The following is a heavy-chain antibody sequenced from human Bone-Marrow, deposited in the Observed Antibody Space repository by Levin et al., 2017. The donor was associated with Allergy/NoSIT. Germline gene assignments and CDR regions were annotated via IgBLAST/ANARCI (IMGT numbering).Heavy chain of an antibody. CDR3: ARVFRYDSSGYYHVTPRYYYYGMDV. V-gene: IGHV1-18*01. CDR1: GYTFTSYG. Sequence: ASVKVSCKASGYTFTSYGISWVRQAPGQGLEWMGWISAYNGNTNYAQKLQGRVTMTTDTSTSTAYMELRSLRSDDTAVYYCARVFRYDSSGYYHVTPRYYYYGMDVWGQGTTVTVSS. J-gene: IGHJ6*02. D-gene: IGHD3-22*01. CDR2: ISAYNGNT.